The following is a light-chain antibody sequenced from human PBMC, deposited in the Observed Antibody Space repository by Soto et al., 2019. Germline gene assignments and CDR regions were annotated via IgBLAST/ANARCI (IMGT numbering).Light chain of an antibody. Sequence: DIQMNQSPSALASSVGDRVTSTCRSSQSVNTYLNWSQKRQGKAPKLLIYAATSLPSGVPPRFSGSGSGPDFNLTICRLQTADFANFYCLKSHYTPSPFGLGTMLEVK. J-gene: IGKJ2*01. CDR1: QSVNTY. CDR2: AAT. V-gene: IGKV1-39*01. CDR3: LKSHYTPSP.